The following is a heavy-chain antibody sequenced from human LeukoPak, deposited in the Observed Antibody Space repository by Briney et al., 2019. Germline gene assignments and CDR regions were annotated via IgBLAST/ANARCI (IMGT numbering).Heavy chain of an antibody. CDR2: IKQDGSEK. V-gene: IGHV3-7*01. Sequence: PGGSLRLSCVASGFPFSSYWMSWVRQAPGKGLEWVANIKQDGSEKYYVDSVKGRFTISRDNAKNSLYLQMNSLRAEDTAVYYCARGGAYGLWFGGSFDYWGQGTLVTVSS. J-gene: IGHJ4*02. CDR3: ARGGAYGLWFGGSFDY. D-gene: IGHD3-10*01. CDR1: GFPFSSYW.